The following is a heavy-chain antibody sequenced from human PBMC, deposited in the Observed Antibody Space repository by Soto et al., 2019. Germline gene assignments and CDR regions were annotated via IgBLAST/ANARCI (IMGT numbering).Heavy chain of an antibody. J-gene: IGHJ6*02. V-gene: IGHV5-10-1*01. CDR1: GYTFTSYW. CDR2: IDPSDSYT. Sequence: GESLKISCKGSGYTFTSYWIGWVRQMPGKGLEWMGRIDPSDSYTNYSPSFQGHVTISADKSISTAYLQWSSLKASDTAMYYCASSPRGYCSSTSCRELGNYYGMDVWGQGTTVTVSS. CDR3: ASSPRGYCSSTSCRELGNYYGMDV. D-gene: IGHD2-2*01.